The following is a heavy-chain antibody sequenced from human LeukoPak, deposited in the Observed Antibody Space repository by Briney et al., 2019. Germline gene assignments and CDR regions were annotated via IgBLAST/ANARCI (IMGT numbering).Heavy chain of an antibody. D-gene: IGHD3-10*01. CDR3: ARPDYYRGAESYGGDF. V-gene: IGHV3-30*04. J-gene: IGHJ4*02. Sequence: AGGSLRLSCAASGFTFSSYAMHWVRQAPGKGLEWVAVISYDGSNKYYADSVKGRFTISRDNSKNTLYLQMNSLRAEDTAVYYCARPDYYRGAESYGGDFWGQGTLVTVSS. CDR1: GFTFSSYA. CDR2: ISYDGSNK.